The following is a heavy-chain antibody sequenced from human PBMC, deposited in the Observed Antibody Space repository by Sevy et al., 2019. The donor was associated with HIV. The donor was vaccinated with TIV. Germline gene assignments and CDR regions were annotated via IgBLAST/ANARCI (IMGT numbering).Heavy chain of an antibody. CDR2: ISWNRGSI. D-gene: IGHD6-13*01. Sequence: GGSLRLSCAASGFTFDDYAMHWVRQAPGKGLEWVSGISWNRGSIGYADSVKGRFTISRDNAKNSLYLQMNSLRAEDTALYYCAKDTEQLVKGELDYWGQGTLVTVSS. CDR1: GFTFDDYA. CDR3: AKDTEQLVKGELDY. J-gene: IGHJ4*02. V-gene: IGHV3-9*01.